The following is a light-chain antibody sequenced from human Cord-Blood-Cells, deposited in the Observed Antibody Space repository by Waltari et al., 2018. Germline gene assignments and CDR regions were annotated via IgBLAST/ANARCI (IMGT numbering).Light chain of an antibody. CDR2: EVS. Sequence: QSALTQPPSVSGSPGQSVTIPCTGTSSDVGGYNRVSWYQQPPGTAPKLMIYEVSNRPSGVPDRFSGSKSGNTASLTISGLQAEDEADYYCSSYTSSSSYVFGTGTKVTVL. CDR3: SSYTSSSSYV. J-gene: IGLJ1*01. V-gene: IGLV2-18*02. CDR1: SSDVGGYNR.